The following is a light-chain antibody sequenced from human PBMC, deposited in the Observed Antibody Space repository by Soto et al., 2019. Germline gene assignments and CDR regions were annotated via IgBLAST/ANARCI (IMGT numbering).Light chain of an antibody. CDR3: SSYAGSNKLV. V-gene: IGLV2-8*01. Sequence: QSALAQPPSASGSPGQSVTISCTGTSSDIGAYLYVSWYQQHPGKAPKLIIYEVSQRPSGVPHRVSGSKSGNTASLTVSGLQAEDEADYYCSSYAGSNKLVFGGGTKLTVL. CDR1: SSDIGAYLY. J-gene: IGLJ2*01. CDR2: EVS.